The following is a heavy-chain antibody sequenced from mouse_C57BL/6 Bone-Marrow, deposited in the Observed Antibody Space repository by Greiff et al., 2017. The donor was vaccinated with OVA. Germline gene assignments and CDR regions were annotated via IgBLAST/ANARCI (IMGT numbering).Heavy chain of an antibody. CDR1: GYTFTDYY. CDR3: ARSHNLLFDY. V-gene: IGHV1-75*01. Sequence: QVQLKESGPELVKPGASVTISCKASGYTFTDYYINWVKQRPGQGLEWIGWIFPGSGSTYYNEKFKGKATLTVDKSSSTAYMLISSLTSEDSAVYFCARSHNLLFDYWGQGTTLTVSS. J-gene: IGHJ2*01. D-gene: IGHD1-3*01. CDR2: IFPGSGST.